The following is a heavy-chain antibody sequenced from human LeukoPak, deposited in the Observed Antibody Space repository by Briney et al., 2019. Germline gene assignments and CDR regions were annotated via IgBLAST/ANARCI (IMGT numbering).Heavy chain of an antibody. Sequence: ASVKVSCKASGYTLTGYYMHWMRQAPGQGLEWMGWINPNSGGTNYAQKFQGRVTMTRDTSISTAYMELSRLRSEDTAVYYCARDNDSRDPPHFDYWGQGTLVTVSS. CDR3: ARDNDSRDPPHFDY. CDR1: GYTLTGYY. V-gene: IGHV1-2*02. CDR2: INPNSGGT. D-gene: IGHD3-16*01. J-gene: IGHJ4*02.